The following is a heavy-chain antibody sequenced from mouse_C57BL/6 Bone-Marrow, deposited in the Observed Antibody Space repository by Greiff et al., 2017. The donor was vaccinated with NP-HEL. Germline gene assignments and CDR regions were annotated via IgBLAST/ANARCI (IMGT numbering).Heavy chain of an antibody. CDR2: IRNKANGYTT. CDR1: GFTFTDYY. J-gene: IGHJ2*01. Sequence: EVQLQESGGGLVQPGGSLSLSCAASGFTFTDYYMSWVRQPPGKALEWLGFIRNKANGYTTEYSASVKGRFTISRDNSQSILYLQMNALRAEDSATYYCARFLLITTVFDYWGQGTTLTVSS. D-gene: IGHD1-2*01. V-gene: IGHV7-3*01. CDR3: ARFLLITTVFDY.